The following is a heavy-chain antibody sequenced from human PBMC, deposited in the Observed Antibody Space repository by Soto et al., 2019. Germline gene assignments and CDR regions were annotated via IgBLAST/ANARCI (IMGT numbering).Heavy chain of an antibody. V-gene: IGHV6-1*01. J-gene: IGHJ5*02. Sequence: SQTLSLTCAISGDGVSSNSAAWNWIRQSTSRGLEWLGRTYHKSIWYNDYAVSVKGRITIYPDTSKNHFALQLNSVTPEDTAVYYCGREVGDGPNYFDPWGQGTLVTVSS. CDR3: GREVGDGPNYFDP. CDR2: TYHKSIWYN. D-gene: IGHD4-4*01. CDR1: GDGVSSNSAA.